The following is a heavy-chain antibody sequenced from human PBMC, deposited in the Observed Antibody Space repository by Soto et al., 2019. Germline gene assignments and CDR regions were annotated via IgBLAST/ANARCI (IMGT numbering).Heavy chain of an antibody. CDR2: IYSSGST. V-gene: IGHV4-4*07. CDR1: GGTMNSYY. Sequence: QVHLQESGPGLVKPSETLSLNCTVSGGTMNSYYWTWIRQPAGKGLEWIGRIYSSGSTKYNPSLHSRVPMSLDTSKNQFSLRLTSVTAADTAVYYCARGPRFSDWFDPWGQGTLVTVSS. J-gene: IGHJ5*02. CDR3: ARGPRFSDWFDP. D-gene: IGHD3-3*01.